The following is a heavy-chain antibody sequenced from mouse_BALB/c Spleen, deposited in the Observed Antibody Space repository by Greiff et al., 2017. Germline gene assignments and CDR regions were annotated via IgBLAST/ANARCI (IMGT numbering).Heavy chain of an antibody. D-gene: IGHD2-12*01. CDR3: ARPLRYYAMDY. Sequence: EVQLVESGGGLVKPGGSLKLSCAASGFAFSSYDMSWVRQTPEKRLEWVAYISSGGGSTYYPDTVKGRFTISRDNAKNTLYLQMSSLKSEDTAMYYCARPLRYYAMDYWGQGTSVTVSS. V-gene: IGHV5-12-1*01. CDR1: GFAFSSYD. CDR2: ISSGGGST. J-gene: IGHJ4*01.